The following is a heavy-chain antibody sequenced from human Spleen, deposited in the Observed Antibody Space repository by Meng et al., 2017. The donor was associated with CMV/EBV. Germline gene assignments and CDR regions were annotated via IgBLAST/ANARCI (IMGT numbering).Heavy chain of an antibody. J-gene: IGHJ4*02. V-gene: IGHV4-59*01. CDR1: GGSISSYY. CDR3: ARRLVSSNYDY. CDR2: IYYSGST. Sequence: SETLSLTCTVSGGSISSYYWSWIRQPPGKGLEWIGYIYYSGSTNYNPSLKSRVTISVDTSKNQFSLKLSSVTAADTAVYYCARRLVSSNYDYWGQGTLVTVSS. D-gene: IGHD3-22*01.